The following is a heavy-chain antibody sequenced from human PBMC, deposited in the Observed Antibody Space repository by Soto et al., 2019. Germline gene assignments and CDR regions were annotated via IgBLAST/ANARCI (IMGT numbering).Heavy chain of an antibody. CDR3: ARGPEFLSGWDPLFDY. J-gene: IGHJ4*02. D-gene: IGHD6-19*01. V-gene: IGHV1-2*04. Sequence: GASVKVSCKASGYTFTGYYMHWVRQAPGQGLEWMGWINPNSGGTNYAQKFQGWVTMTRDTSISTAYMELSRLRSDDTAVYCCARGPEFLSGWDPLFDYWGQGTLVTVSS. CDR2: INPNSGGT. CDR1: GYTFTGYY.